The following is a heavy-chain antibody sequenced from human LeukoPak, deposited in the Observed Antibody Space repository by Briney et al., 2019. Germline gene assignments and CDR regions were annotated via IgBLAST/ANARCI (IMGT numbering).Heavy chain of an antibody. CDR3: ARAMVRGVPFDY. Sequence: SETLSLTCTVSGGSISSSSYYWGWIRQSPGKGLEWIGYIYYSGSPYYNPSLKSRVTISRDTSKNQFSLNLSSVTAADTAVYYCARAMVRGVPFDYWGQGTLVSVSS. CDR1: GGSISSSSYY. CDR2: IYYSGSP. V-gene: IGHV4-30-4*08. J-gene: IGHJ4*02. D-gene: IGHD3-10*01.